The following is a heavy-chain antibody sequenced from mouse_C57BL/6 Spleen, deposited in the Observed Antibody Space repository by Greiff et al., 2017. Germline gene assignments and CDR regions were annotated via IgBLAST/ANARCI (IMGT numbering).Heavy chain of an antibody. D-gene: IGHD3-3*01. CDR2: IDPETGGT. V-gene: IGHV1-15*01. CDR1: GYTFTDYE. J-gene: IGHJ2*01. CDR3: TREGTRDY. Sequence: VQRVESGAELVRPGASVTLSCKASGYTFTDYEMHWVKLTPVHGLEWIGAIDPETGGTAYNQKFKGKAILTADKSSSTAYMELRSLTSEDSAVYYCTREGTRDYWGQGTTLTVSS.